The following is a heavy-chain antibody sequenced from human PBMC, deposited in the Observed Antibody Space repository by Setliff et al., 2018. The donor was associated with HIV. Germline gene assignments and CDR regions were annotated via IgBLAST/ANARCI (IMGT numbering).Heavy chain of an antibody. V-gene: IGHV1-69*05. CDR1: GGTFSSYA. D-gene: IGHD5-12*01. CDR3: AKTYSGYDMTRYYYMDV. J-gene: IGHJ6*03. CDR2: IIPIFGTA. Sequence: VSCKASGGTFSSYAISWVRQAPGQGLEWMGGIIPIFGTANYAQKFQGRVTITTDESTSTAYMELSSLRSEDTAVYYCAKTYSGYDMTRYYYMDVWGKGTTVTVSS.